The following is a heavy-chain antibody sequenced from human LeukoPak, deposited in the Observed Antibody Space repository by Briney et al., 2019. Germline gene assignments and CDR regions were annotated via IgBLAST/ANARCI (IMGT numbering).Heavy chain of an antibody. J-gene: IGHJ4*02. CDR1: GFTFSSYS. CDR3: ARSSITIFGVLTH. V-gene: IGHV3-21*01. CDR2: ISSSSSYI. D-gene: IGHD3-3*01. Sequence: GGSLRLSCAASGFTFSSYSMNWVRQAPGEGVEWVSSISSSSSYIYYADSVKGRFTISRDNAKNSLYLQMNSLRAEDTAVYYCARSSITIFGVLTHWGQGTLVTVSS.